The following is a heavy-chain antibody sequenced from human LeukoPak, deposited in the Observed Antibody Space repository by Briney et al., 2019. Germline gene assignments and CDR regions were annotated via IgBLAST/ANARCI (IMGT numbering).Heavy chain of an antibody. V-gene: IGHV3-7*01. D-gene: IGHD4-23*01. CDR3: AKDTDVGNFDY. CDR2: IKHDGSYQ. CDR1: GFTFSHYW. J-gene: IGHJ4*02. Sequence: GGSLRLSCAASGFTFSHYWMSWVRLSPGKGLEWVGNIKHDGSYQFCVDSVRGRFTISRGNAKNSLYLQMSSLTAKDTAIYYCAKDTDVGNFDYWGQGTLVTVSS.